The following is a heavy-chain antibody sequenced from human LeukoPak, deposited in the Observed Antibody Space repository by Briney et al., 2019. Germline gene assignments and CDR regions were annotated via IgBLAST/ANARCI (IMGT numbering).Heavy chain of an antibody. CDR3: ASPYSRSWYSTHNWFDP. CDR2: ISSSGSTI. V-gene: IGHV3-11*01. CDR1: GFTFSDYY. J-gene: IGHJ5*02. D-gene: IGHD6-13*01. Sequence: GGSLRLSCAASGFTFSDYYMSWIRQAPGKGLEWVSYISSSGSTIYYADSVKGRFTISRDNAKNSLYLQMNSLRAEDTAVYYCASPYSRSWYSTHNWFDPRGQGTLVTVSS.